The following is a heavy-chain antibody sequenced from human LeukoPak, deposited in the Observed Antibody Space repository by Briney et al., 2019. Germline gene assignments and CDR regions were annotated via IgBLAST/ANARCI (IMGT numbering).Heavy chain of an antibody. J-gene: IGHJ4*02. D-gene: IGHD2-2*01. CDR1: GFTFSNAW. V-gene: IGHV3-15*01. CDR2: IKSKTDGGTT. Sequence: PGGSLRLSCAASGFTFSNAWMSWVRQAPGKGLEWVGRIKSKTDGGTTDYAAPVKGRFTISRDDSKNTLYLQMNSLKTEDTAVYYCTTYSLRYCSSTSCSRGYYFDYWGQGTLVTVSS. CDR3: TTYSLRYCSSTSCSRGYYFDY.